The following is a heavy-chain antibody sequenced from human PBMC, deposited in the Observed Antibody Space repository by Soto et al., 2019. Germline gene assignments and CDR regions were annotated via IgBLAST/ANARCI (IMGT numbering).Heavy chain of an antibody. V-gene: IGHV3-15*01. Sequence: GGSLRLSCAASGFTFSNAWMSWVRQAPGKGLEWVGRIKSKTDGGTTDYAAPVKGRFTISRDDSKNTLYLQMNSLKTEDTAVYYCTTDWDPERDAFDIWGQGTMVTVSS. CDR1: GFTFSNAW. CDR3: TTDWDPERDAFDI. J-gene: IGHJ3*02. CDR2: IKSKTDGGTT. D-gene: IGHD1-26*01.